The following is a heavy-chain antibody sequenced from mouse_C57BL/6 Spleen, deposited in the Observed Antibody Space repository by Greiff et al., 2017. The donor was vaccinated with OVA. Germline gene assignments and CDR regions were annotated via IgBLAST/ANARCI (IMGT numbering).Heavy chain of an antibody. CDR3: ARPYYYGSRYYAMDY. Sequence: QVHVKQPGAELVMPGASVKLSCKASGYTFTSYWMHWVKQRPGQGLEWIGEIDPSDSYTNYNQKFKGKSTLTVDKSSSTAYMQLSSLTSEDSAVYYCARPYYYGSRYYAMDYWGQGTSVTVSS. J-gene: IGHJ4*01. CDR1: GYTFTSYW. V-gene: IGHV1-69*01. D-gene: IGHD1-1*01. CDR2: IDPSDSYT.